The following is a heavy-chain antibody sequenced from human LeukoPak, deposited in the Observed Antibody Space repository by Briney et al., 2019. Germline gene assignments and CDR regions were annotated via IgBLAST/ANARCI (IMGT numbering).Heavy chain of an antibody. CDR3: VKVENSPGFGGMSDAFDI. Sequence: PGGSLRLSCSASGFTFSSYAMHWVRQAPGKGLEYVSAISSNGGSTYYADSVKGRFTISRDNSKNTLYLQMSSLRAEDTAVYYCVKVENSPGFGGMSDAFDIWGQGTMVTVPS. CDR1: GFTFSSYA. CDR2: ISSNGGST. D-gene: IGHD3-10*01. V-gene: IGHV3-64D*06. J-gene: IGHJ3*02.